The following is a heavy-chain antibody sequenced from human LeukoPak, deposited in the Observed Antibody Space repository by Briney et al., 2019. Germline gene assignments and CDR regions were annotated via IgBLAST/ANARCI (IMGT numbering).Heavy chain of an antibody. D-gene: IGHD5-18*01. Sequence: SETLSLTCTVSGGSISSYYWSWIRQPPGKGLEWIGYSYYTGSTNYNPSLKSRATISVDTSKNQFSLNLRSVTAADTAMYYCATSRSGYSYADYWGQGPLVTVSS. CDR1: GGSISSYY. CDR3: ATSRSGYSYADY. CDR2: SYYTGST. J-gene: IGHJ4*02. V-gene: IGHV4-59*08.